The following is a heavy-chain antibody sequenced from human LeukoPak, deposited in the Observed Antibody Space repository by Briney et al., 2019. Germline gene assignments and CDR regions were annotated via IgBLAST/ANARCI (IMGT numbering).Heavy chain of an antibody. CDR3: ARENSGSPDY. D-gene: IGHD6-19*01. CDR2: INSDGSNT. V-gene: IGHV3-74*01. J-gene: IGHJ4*02. CDR1: GFTFSSYW. Sequence: PGGSLRLSCAASGFTFSSYWFHWVRQAPGKGLVWVSRINSDGSNTIYADSVKGRFTISRDNAKNTLSLQMNSLRAEDTAVYYCARENSGSPDYRGRGTLVTVSS.